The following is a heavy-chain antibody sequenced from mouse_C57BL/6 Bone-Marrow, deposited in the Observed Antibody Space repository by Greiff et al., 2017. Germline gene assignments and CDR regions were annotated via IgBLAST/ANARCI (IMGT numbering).Heavy chain of an antibody. CDR2: IDPENGAT. V-gene: IGHV14-4*01. CDR3: TSMITPFAY. Sequence: EVQGVESGAELVRPGASVKLSCTASGFNIKDDYMHWVKQRPEQGLEWIGWIDPENGATEYASKFQGKATITADTSSNTAYLQLSSLTSEDTAVYYCTSMITPFAYWGQGTLVTVSS. J-gene: IGHJ3*01. CDR1: GFNIKDDY. D-gene: IGHD2-4*01.